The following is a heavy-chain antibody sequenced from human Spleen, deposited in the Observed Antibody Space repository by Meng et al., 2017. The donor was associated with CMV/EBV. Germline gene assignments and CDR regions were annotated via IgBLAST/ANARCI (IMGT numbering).Heavy chain of an antibody. J-gene: IGHJ5*02. CDR2: IYYSGST. CDR1: SSRRYY. D-gene: IGHD3-3*01. V-gene: IGHV4-39*07. Sequence: SSRRYYWGWIRQPPGKGLEWIGSIYYSGSTYYNPSLKSRVTISVDTSKNQFSLKLSSVTAADTAVYYCARLPDDGFWSGYENWFDPWGQGTLVTVSS. CDR3: ARLPDDGFWSGYENWFDP.